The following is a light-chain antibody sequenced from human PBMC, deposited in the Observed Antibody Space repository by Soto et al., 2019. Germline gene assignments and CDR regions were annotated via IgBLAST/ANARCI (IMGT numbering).Light chain of an antibody. CDR2: DVN. CDR3: SSYTSDTTHVV. CDR1: SSDVGLYNY. J-gene: IGLJ2*01. V-gene: IGLV2-14*03. Sequence: QSVLTQPASVSGSPGQSITISCTGSSSDVGLYNYVSWYQQHPGKAPKLMIYDVNDRPSGVSDRFSGSKSGNTASLTISGLQADDEADYFCSSYTSDTTHVVFGGGTQLTV.